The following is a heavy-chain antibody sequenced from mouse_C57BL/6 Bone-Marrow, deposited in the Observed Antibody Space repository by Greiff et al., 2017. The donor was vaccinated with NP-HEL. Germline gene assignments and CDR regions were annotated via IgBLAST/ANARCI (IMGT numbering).Heavy chain of an antibody. CDR3: ASPTTSPINQAWFAY. J-gene: IGHJ3*01. V-gene: IGHV1-55*01. CDR1: GYTFTSYW. D-gene: IGHD1-1*01. Sequence: QVQLQQPGAELVKPGASVKMSCKASGYTFTSYWITWVKQRPGQGLEWIGDIYPGSGSTNYNEKFKSKATLTADTSSSTAYMQLSSLTSEDSAVYYCASPTTSPINQAWFAYWGQGTLVTVSA. CDR2: IYPGSGST.